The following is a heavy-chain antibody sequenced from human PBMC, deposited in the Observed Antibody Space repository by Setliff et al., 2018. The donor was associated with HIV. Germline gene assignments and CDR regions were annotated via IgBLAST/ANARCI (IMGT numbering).Heavy chain of an antibody. J-gene: IGHJ5*02. CDR2: INTYNGNT. V-gene: IGHV1-18*01. CDR3: ARGGPARVALLYWFDP. D-gene: IGHD2-21*01. Sequence: ASVKVSCKASGGTFSSYAISWVRQAPGQGLEWMGWINTYNGNTKYGQKFQGSVTMTTDTSTSTVYMELRNLRSDDTAVYFCARGGPARVALLYWFDPWGQGTLVTVSS. CDR1: GGTFSSYA.